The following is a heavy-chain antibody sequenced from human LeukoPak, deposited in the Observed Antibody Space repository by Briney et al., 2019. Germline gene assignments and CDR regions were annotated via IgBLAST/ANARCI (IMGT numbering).Heavy chain of an antibody. CDR2: VSGSGGVT. CDR1: GFTFSNYA. V-gene: IGHV3-23*01. D-gene: IGHD1-7*01. CDR3: ARHTSGTTLAFDI. Sequence: GGSLRLSCAASGFTFSNYAMSWVRQAPGKGLEWVSGVSGSGGVTYHADSVEGRFTISRDNSKNTLHLQMNSLRAEDTAVYYCARHTSGTTLAFDIWGQGTMVTVSS. J-gene: IGHJ3*02.